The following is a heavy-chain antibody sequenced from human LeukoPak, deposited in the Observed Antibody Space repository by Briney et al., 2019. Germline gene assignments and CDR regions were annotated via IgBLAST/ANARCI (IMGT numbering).Heavy chain of an antibody. CDR3: ARGGGDILTGYYG. CDR2: IYHSGSN. V-gene: IGHV4-38-2*01. J-gene: IGHJ4*02. Sequence: SETLSLTCAVSGYSISSGYYWGWIRQPPGKGLEWFGSIYHSGSNYYNPSLKSRVTISVDTSKHQFSLKLSSVTAADTAVYYCARGGGDILTGYYGWGQGTLVTVSS. D-gene: IGHD3-9*01. CDR1: GYSISSGYY.